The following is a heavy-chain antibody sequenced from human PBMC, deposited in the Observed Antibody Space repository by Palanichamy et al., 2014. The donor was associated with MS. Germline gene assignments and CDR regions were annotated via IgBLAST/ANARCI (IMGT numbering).Heavy chain of an antibody. CDR3: AKDLPRDSSGYYGRVY. V-gene: IGHV3-23*01. D-gene: IGHD3-22*01. J-gene: IGHJ4*02. CDR1: GFTFSSYA. Sequence: EVQLLESGGGLVQPGGSLRLSCAASGFTFSSYAMSWVRQAPGKGLEWVSAISGSGGSTYYADSVKGRFTISRDNSKNTLYLQMNSLRAEDTAVYYCAKDLPRDSSGYYGRVYWGQGTLVTVSS. CDR2: ISGSGGST.